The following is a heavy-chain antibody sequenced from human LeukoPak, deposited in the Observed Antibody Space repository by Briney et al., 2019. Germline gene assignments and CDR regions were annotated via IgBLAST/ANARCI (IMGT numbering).Heavy chain of an antibody. V-gene: IGHV3-11*04. CDR2: ISSSGSSI. CDR3: ARVRPGPVYYFDY. CDR1: RFTFSDYY. J-gene: IGHJ4*02. D-gene: IGHD5/OR15-5a*01. Sequence: GGSLRLSCAAPRFTFSDYYMSWIRQAPGEGLEWVSYISSSGSSIYYADSVKGRFTISRDNAKNSLYLQMNSLRAEDTAVCYCARVRPGPVYYFDYWGQGTLVTVSS.